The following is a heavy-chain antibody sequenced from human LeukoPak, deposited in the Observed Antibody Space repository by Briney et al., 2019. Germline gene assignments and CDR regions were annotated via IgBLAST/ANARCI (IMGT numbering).Heavy chain of an antibody. D-gene: IGHD6-13*01. Sequence: PGGSLRLSCAVSGFRFSDYWMDWVRRVPGKGPVWVSYIDNDGSDTGYADSVKGRFTVSRDNAKNTLYLQMTSLRVEDTAMYYCARGVEAAGTDYWGQGTLVTVSS. CDR3: ARGVEAAGTDY. CDR2: IDNDGSDT. CDR1: GFRFSDYW. J-gene: IGHJ4*02. V-gene: IGHV3-74*01.